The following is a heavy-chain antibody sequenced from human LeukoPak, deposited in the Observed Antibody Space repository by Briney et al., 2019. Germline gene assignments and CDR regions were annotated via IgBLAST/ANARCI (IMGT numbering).Heavy chain of an antibody. CDR1: GYSISSGYY. CDR2: IYHSGST. V-gene: IGHV4-38-2*02. D-gene: IGHD2-2*02. J-gene: IGHJ4*02. Sequence: SETLSLTCTVSGYSISSGYYWGWIRRPPGKGLEWIGSIYHSGSTYYSPSLKSRVTISVDTSKNQFSLKLSSVTAADTAVYYCARVAVGVVVVPAAIVYYFDYWGQGTLVTVSS. CDR3: ARVAVGVVVVPAAIVYYFDY.